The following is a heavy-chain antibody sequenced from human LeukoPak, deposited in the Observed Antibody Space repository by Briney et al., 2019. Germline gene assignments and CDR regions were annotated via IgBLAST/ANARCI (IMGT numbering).Heavy chain of an antibody. D-gene: IGHD3-16*01. J-gene: IGHJ3*02. CDR1: GFTFRVYE. CDR3: ARGDYYGPQNYTFDI. Sequence: GGSLRLSCAASGFTFRVYEMQWVRQAPGKGLEWVSYISGRGDTIYYADSVKGRFTISRDNARNSLYLQMNSLRSEDTALYYCARGDYYGPQNYTFDIWGQGTMVTVSS. V-gene: IGHV3-48*03. CDR2: ISGRGDTI.